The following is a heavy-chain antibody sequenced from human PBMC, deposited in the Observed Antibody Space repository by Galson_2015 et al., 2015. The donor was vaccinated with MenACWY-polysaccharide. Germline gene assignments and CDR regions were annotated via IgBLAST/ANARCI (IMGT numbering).Heavy chain of an antibody. J-gene: IGHJ4*02. D-gene: IGHD3-22*01. Sequence: SLRLSCAASGFTFSTYAMSWVRQAPGKGLEWVSVIVGGGGSTTYYVDSVKGRFTLSRDNSKNTLYLQMSGLRAEDTAIYYCGKAVDSSGSKWSSFDYSGQGTLFAVSS. CDR2: IVGGGGSTT. CDR1: GFTFSTYA. CDR3: GKAVDSSGSKWSSFDY. V-gene: IGHV3-23*01.